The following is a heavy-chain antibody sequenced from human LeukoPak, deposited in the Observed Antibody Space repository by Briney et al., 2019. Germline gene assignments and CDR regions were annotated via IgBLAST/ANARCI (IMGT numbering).Heavy chain of an antibody. D-gene: IGHD5-24*01. J-gene: IGHJ4*02. CDR1: GYTFTGYY. Sequence: ASVKVSCKASGYTFTGYYMHWVRQAPGQGLEWMGWINPNSGGTNYAQKFQDRVTMTRDTSISTAYMELSRLRSDDTAVYYCARDREGYNYRFDYWGQGTLVTVSS. V-gene: IGHV1-2*02. CDR2: INPNSGGT. CDR3: ARDREGYNYRFDY.